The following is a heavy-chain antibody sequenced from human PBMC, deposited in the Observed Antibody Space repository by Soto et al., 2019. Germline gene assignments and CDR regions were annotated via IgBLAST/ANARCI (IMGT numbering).Heavy chain of an antibody. CDR1: GFTFSSYG. D-gene: IGHD6-25*01. Sequence: GGSLRLSCAASGFTFSSYGMHWVRQAPGKGLEWVAVISYDGSNKYYADSVKGRFTISRDNSKNTLYLQMNSLRAEDTAVYYCTKWESIAAPMVDYWGQGTLVTVSS. J-gene: IGHJ4*02. CDR2: ISYDGSNK. V-gene: IGHV3-30*18. CDR3: TKWESIAAPMVDY.